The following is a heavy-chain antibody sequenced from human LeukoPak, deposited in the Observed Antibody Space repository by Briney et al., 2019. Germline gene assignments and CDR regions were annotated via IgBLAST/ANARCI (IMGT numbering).Heavy chain of an antibody. CDR2: ISYDGSNK. CDR3: TRGLDY. V-gene: IGHV3-30*04. Sequence: GGSLRLSCAASGFTFSSYAMHWVRQAPGKGLEWVAVISYDGSNKYYADSVKGRFTISRDNSKNTLYLQMNSLRAEDTAVYFCTRGLDYWGQGSLVTVSS. CDR1: GFTFSSYA. J-gene: IGHJ4*02.